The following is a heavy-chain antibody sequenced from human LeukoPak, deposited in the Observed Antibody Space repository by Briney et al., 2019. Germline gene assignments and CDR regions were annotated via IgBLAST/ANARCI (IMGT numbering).Heavy chain of an antibody. CDR1: GFTFSSYS. D-gene: IGHD2-21*02. J-gene: IGHJ4*02. CDR2: ISSSSSYI. V-gene: IGHV3-21*01. Sequence: GGSLRLSCAVSGFTFSSYSMNRVRQAPGKGLEWVSSISSSSSYIYYADSVKGRFTISRDNAKNSLYLQMNSLRAEDTAVYYCASDNIVVVTNFDYWGQGTLVTVSS. CDR3: ASDNIVVVTNFDY.